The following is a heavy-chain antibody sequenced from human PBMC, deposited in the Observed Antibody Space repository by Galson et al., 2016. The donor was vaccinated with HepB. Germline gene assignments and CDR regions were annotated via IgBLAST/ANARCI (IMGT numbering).Heavy chain of an antibody. D-gene: IGHD3-10*01. CDR2: LSFDGSAR. V-gene: IGHV3-74*01. Sequence: SLRLSCAASGFRFSSVWMHWVRQAPGKGLVWVSGLSFDGSARRYADSVKSRFTISRDNAKNTLYLEMTSLSAEDTAVYYCARGSWAPFESWGQGTLDTVSS. CDR3: ARGSWAPFES. CDR1: GFRFSSVW. J-gene: IGHJ5*01.